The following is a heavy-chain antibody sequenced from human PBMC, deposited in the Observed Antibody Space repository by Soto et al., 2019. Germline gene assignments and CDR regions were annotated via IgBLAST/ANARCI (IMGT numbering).Heavy chain of an antibody. CDR3: AREPTNYNYDFWSGYHYYYYMDV. V-gene: IGHV1-46*03. Sequence: ASVKVSCKASGYTFTSYYMHWVRQAPGQGLEWMGIINPSGGSTSYAQKFQGRVTMTRDTSTSTVYMELSSLRSEDTAVYYCAREPTNYNYDFWSGYHYYYYMDVWGKGTTVTVS. J-gene: IGHJ6*03. D-gene: IGHD3-3*01. CDR2: INPSGGST. CDR1: GYTFTSYY.